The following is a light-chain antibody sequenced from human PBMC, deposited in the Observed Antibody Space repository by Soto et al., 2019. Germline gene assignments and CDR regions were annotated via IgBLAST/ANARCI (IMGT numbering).Light chain of an antibody. CDR3: QQDSNSPLT. Sequence: EIVLTQCPAILTLSPGERAIISCMASRSVSSYLAWYPQKPGQAPRLLIYDASNRATGIPARFSGSGSGTDFTLTISRLEPEDSAVYYCQQDSNSPLTFGGGTKVDI. CDR1: RSVSSY. CDR2: DAS. V-gene: IGKV3-11*01. J-gene: IGKJ4*01.